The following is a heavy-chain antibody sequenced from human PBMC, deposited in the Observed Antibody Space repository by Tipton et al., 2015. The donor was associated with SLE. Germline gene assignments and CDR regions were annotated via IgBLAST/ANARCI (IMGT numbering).Heavy chain of an antibody. CDR3: ARETPYYDFWSGYQDRRDSAYYFDL. J-gene: IGHJ4*02. Sequence: TLSLTCSVSSYSIYNGFYWGWIRQSPGKGLEWIGNIYYSGSTNYNPSLKSRVTISVHTSKNQFSLRMSSVTAADTAVYFCARETPYYDFWSGYQDRRDSAYYFDLWGQGTLVTVSS. CDR1: SYSIYNGFY. V-gene: IGHV4-38-2*02. CDR2: IYYSGST. D-gene: IGHD3-3*01.